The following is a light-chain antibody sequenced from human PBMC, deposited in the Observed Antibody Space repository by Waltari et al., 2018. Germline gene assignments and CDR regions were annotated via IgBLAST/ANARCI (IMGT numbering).Light chain of an antibody. V-gene: IGLV2-23*02. CDR2: DVI. CDR1: SNNIGFYDL. CDR3: CSYSGSGSFPYV. Sequence: QSALTQPASVSGSPGQSITISCTGSSNNIGFYDLVSWYQQHPGKAPKLIIFDVIKRPSGVSDRFSDSKSGNTASLTISGLQTEDDADYYCCSYSGSGSFPYVFGPGTRVAVL. J-gene: IGLJ1*01.